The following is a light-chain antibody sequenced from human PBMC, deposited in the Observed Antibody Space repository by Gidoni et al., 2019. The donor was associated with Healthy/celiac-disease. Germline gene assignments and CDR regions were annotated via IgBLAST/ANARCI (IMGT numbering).Light chain of an antibody. J-gene: IGKJ1*01. Sequence: DIVMTQSPHSLAVALGERATINCKSSQSVLHSSNNKYYLAGYQQKQGQPPKLLIYWSSTRDSGVPDRFSSSGSGTDVILPISSLQAADVAVYYCQKYYRTPQPYGQXTKVEIK. CDR3: QKYYRTPQP. CDR2: WSS. V-gene: IGKV4-1*01. CDR1: QSVLHSSNNKYY.